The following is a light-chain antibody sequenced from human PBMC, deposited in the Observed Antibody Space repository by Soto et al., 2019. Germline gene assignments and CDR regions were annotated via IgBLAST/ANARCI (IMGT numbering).Light chain of an antibody. J-gene: IGLJ2*01. CDR1: SSDVGGYNY. V-gene: IGLV2-14*03. CDR2: DVS. CDR3: SSYTSSSTVV. Sequence: QAVVTQPASVSGSPGQSITIPCTGTSSDVGGYNYVSWYQHHPGKAPKLMIYDVSNRPSGVSNHFSGSKSGNTASLTISGLQAEDEADYYCSSYTSSSTVVFGGGTKVTVL.